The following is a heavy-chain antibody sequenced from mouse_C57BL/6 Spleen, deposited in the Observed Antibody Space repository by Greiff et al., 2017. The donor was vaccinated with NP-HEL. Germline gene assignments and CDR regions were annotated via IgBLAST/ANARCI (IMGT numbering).Heavy chain of an antibody. CDR1: GYSITSGYY. J-gene: IGHJ4*01. CDR3: AKEGYYAMDY. V-gene: IGHV3-6*01. Sequence: VQLQESGPGLVKPSQSLSLTCSVTGYSITSGYYWNWIRQFPGNKLEWMGYISYDGSNNYNPSLKNRISITRDTSKNQFFLKLNSVTTEDTATYYCAKEGYYAMDYWGQGTSVTVSS. CDR2: ISYDGSN.